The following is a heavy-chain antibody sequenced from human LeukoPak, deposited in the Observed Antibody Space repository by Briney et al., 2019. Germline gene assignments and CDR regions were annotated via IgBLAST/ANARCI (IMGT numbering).Heavy chain of an antibody. CDR3: ATGYYDFWSGRFTPYQFDY. Sequence: SETLSLTCNVAGGSLSSGDSYWSRIHQPPPKGLEWIGCIRYRGSPDSHPFPKSRISGLMDTSKKQVSLKLSPVTTADTAGDYSATGYYDFWSGRFTPYQFDYWGQGSLVTVSS. J-gene: IGHJ4*02. CDR1: GGSLSSGDSY. CDR2: IRYRGSP. D-gene: IGHD3-3*01. V-gene: IGHV4-30-4*01.